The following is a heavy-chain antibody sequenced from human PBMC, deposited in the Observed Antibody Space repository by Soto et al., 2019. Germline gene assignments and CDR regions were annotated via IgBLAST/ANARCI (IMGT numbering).Heavy chain of an antibody. V-gene: IGHV4-34*01. CDR2: INHGGST. D-gene: IGHD6-6*01. CDR3: AVRDFSSSSFYLSSHSLHV. Sequence: RHSSGKGLEWIGEINHGGSTNYNPSLKSRVTVSVDTSNNQFSLKLSSMTAADTAVYYCAVRDFSSSSFYLSSHSLHVCVPVTTGT. J-gene: IGHJ6*02.